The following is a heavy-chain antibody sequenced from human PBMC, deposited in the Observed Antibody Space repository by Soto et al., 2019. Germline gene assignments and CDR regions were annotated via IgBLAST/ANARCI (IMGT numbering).Heavy chain of an antibody. V-gene: IGHV1-69*12. J-gene: IGHJ4*02. Sequence: QVQLVQSGAEVKKPGSSVKVSCKASGDTFSTYTLYWVRQAPGQGLEWMGGISPGIDIRDYAQKYQGRVTITADESTSTVYIQLSTLISEDTALYYCAGGMCFGGSCYLDVWGQGTLVTISS. CDR2: ISPGIDIR. D-gene: IGHD2-15*01. CDR3: AGGMCFGGSCYLDV. CDR1: GDTFSTYT.